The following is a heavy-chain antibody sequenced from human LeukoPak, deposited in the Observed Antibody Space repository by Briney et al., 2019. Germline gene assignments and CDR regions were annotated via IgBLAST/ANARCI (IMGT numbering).Heavy chain of an antibody. V-gene: IGHV3-7*01. CDR2: IKQDGSEK. D-gene: IGHD3-22*01. J-gene: IGHJ4*02. CDR1: GFTFINYA. Sequence: PGGSLRLTCSVSGFTFINYAMNWVRQAPGKGLEWVANIKQDGSEKYYVDSVKGRFTISRDNAKNSLYLQMNSLRAEDTAVYYCAREVVVITNFGDFDYWGQGTLVTVSS. CDR3: AREVVVITNFGDFDY.